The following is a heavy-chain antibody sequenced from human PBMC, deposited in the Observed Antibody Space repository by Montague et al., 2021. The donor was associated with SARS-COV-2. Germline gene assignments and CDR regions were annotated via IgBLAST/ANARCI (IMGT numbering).Heavy chain of an antibody. J-gene: IGHJ5*02. D-gene: IGHD2-2*01. V-gene: IGHV4-39*01. CDR1: GGSISSSSYY. CDR3: ARLKAPYCSSTSCYSASWFDP. CDR2: IYYSGST. Sequence: SETLSLTCTVSGGSISSSSYYWGWIRQPPGKGLEWIGSIYYSGSTYYNPSLKVRVTISVDTSKNQFSLKLSSVTAADTAVYYCARLKAPYCSSTSCYSASWFDPWGQGTLVTVSS.